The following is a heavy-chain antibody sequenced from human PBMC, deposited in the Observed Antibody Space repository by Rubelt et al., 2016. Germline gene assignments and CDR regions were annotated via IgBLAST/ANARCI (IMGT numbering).Heavy chain of an antibody. J-gene: IGHJ4*02. D-gene: IGHD6-19*01. CDR2: INHSGST. CDR3: ARGHFMYSSGWHAFDY. Sequence: QVQLQQWGAGLLKPSETLSLTCAVYGGSFSGYYWSWIRQPPGKGLEWIGEINHSGSTNYNPSLKGGVTRSVGTSENQYCRQLISVTDADTAVYYCARGHFMYSSGWHAFDYWGQGTLVTVSS. CDR1: GGSFSGYY. V-gene: IGHV4-34*01.